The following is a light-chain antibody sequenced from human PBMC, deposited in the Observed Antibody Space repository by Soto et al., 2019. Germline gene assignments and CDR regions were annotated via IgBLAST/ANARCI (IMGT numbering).Light chain of an antibody. CDR1: SSYVGGYNY. V-gene: IGLV2-11*01. Sequence: QSVLTQPPSASGTPGQRVSISCTGTSSYVGGYNYVSWYQQHPGKAPQLLIFNFNRRPSGVPDRFSGSTSGNTPPLTISGLQAEDEADYYCCSYVGSYTFVFEAGTKVTVL. CDR3: CSYVGSYTFV. CDR2: NFN. J-gene: IGLJ1*01.